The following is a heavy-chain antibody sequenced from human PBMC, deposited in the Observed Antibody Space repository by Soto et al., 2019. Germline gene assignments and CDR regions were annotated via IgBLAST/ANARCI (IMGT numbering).Heavy chain of an antibody. J-gene: IGHJ6*02. CDR3: ARDMVNRNLNYDFWSGYSHPNYYYYGMDV. V-gene: IGHV4-4*02. CDR1: GGSISSSNW. D-gene: IGHD3-3*01. Sequence: SETLSLTCAVSGGSISSSNWWSWVRQPPGKGLEWIGEIYHSGSTNYNPSLKSRVTISVDKSKNQFSLKLSSVTAADTAVYYCARDMVNRNLNYDFWSGYSHPNYYYYGMDVWGQGTTVTVSS. CDR2: IYHSGST.